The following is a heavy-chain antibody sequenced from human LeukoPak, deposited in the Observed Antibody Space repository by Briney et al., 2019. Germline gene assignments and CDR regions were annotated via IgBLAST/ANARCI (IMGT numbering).Heavy chain of an antibody. CDR2: ISYDGSNK. CDR3: AKEDGVYGWGYYYYYYYMDV. Sequence: GGSLRLSCAASGFTFSSYGMHSVRQAPGHGLEWVAVISYDGSNKYYADSVKGRFTISRDNSKNTLYLQMNSLRAEDTAVYYCAKEDGVYGWGYYYYYYYMDVWGKGTTVTVSS. V-gene: IGHV3-30*18. J-gene: IGHJ6*03. CDR1: GFTFSSYG. D-gene: IGHD5/OR15-5a*01.